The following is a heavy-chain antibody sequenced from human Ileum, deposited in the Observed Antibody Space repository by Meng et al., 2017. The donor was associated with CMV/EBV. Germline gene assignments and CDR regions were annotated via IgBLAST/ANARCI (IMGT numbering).Heavy chain of an antibody. CDR1: GFTFRSYP. D-gene: IGHD1-1*01. Sequence: GESLKISCVASGFTFRSYPMSWVRQAPGKGLEWVSLIYSGDSGTYYADSVKGRFTISRDNSKNTLYLQMNNLRAEDTAVYYCARGRYPYYFDYWGQGTLVTVSS. V-gene: IGHV3-23*03. J-gene: IGHJ4*02. CDR2: IYSGDSGT. CDR3: ARGRYPYYFDY.